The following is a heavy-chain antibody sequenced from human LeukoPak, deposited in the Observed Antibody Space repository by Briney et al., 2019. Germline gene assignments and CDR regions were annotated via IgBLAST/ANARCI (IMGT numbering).Heavy chain of an antibody. CDR3: AKIAHYGAYSDY. J-gene: IGHJ4*02. CDR2: FNPKDGET. Sequence: GDSVKVSCKVSGYTLTELSIHWVRPAPGKGLEWVGGFNPKDGETIYAREFQGRVTMTEDTSTDTAYMELSSLRSEDTAVYCCAKIAHYGAYSDYWGQGTLVTVSS. D-gene: IGHD4-17*01. V-gene: IGHV1-24*01. CDR1: GYTLTELS.